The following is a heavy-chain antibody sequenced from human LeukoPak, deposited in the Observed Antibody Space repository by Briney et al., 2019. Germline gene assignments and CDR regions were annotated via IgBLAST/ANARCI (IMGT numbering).Heavy chain of an antibody. CDR3: ATDHFYDSSGYDY. V-gene: IGHV3-23*01. CDR1: GFTFSSYA. D-gene: IGHD3-22*01. CDR2: ISGSGGST. J-gene: IGHJ4*02. Sequence: TGGSLRLSCAASGFTFSSYAMSWVRQAPGKGLEWVSAISGSGGSTDYADSVKGRFTISRDKSKNPLYLQMNSLRAEDTAVYYCATDHFYDSSGYDYWGQGTLVTVSS.